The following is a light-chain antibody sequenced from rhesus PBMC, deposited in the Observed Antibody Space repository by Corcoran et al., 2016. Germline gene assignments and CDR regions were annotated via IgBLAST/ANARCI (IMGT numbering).Light chain of an antibody. J-gene: IGKJ3*01. Sequence: QVILTQSPATLSLSPGERATFSCRASQSVSSYLAWYHQKPGQAPRLLIYDVSRRATGIPDRFSGSGSGTYSTLTISSLEPEEVGVYPCYQHSSGYTFGPGTKLDIK. CDR2: DVS. CDR3: YQHSSGYT. V-gene: IGKV3-10*01. CDR1: QSVSSY.